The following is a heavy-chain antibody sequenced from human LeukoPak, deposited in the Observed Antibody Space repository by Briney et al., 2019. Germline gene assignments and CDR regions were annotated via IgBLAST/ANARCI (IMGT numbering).Heavy chain of an antibody. D-gene: IGHD2-15*01. Sequence: GGPLRLSCAASGFPLCRYAKLEPRHAPGEGVEGVEVISYDGNNKYYADSVKGRITISRDNSKYTLFLQMNSLRAEDTAVYHCARDSVVAFDYGGQESLVTVSS. J-gene: IGHJ4*02. CDR3: ARDSVVAFDY. CDR2: ISYDGNNK. CDR1: GFPLCRYA. V-gene: IGHV3-30*04.